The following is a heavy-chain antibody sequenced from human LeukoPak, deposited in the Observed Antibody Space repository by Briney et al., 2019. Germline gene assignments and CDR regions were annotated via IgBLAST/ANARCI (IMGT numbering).Heavy chain of an antibody. CDR1: GGTFSSYA. CDR2: IIPILGIV. D-gene: IGHD5-18*01. V-gene: IGHV1-69*04. CDR3: ARSPLVSNTAMGGFDY. Sequence: VASVKVSCKASGGTFSSYAISWVRQAPGQGLEWMGRIIPILGIVNYAQKFQGRVTITADKSTSTAYMELSSLRSEDTAVYYCARSPLVSNTAMGGFDYWGQGTLVTVSS. J-gene: IGHJ4*02.